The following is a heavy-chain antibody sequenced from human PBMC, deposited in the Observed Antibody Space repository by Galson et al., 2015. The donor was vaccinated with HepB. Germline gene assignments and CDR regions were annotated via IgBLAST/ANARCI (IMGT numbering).Heavy chain of an antibody. CDR3: ARDISSSWYDY. CDR2: SWHDGTKT. Sequence: SLRLSCAASGFTFSNYGMHWVRRGPGKGLEWVAVSWHDGTKTYYADSVKGRFTISRDNSENKMYLQMNSLRVEDTAVYYCARDISSSWYDYWGQGILVTVSS. D-gene: IGHD6-13*01. J-gene: IGHJ4*02. CDR1: GFTFSNYG. V-gene: IGHV3-33*08.